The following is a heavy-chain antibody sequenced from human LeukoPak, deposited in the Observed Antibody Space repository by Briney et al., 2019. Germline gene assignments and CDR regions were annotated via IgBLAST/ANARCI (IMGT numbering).Heavy chain of an antibody. CDR1: GYTFTSYG. CDR3: AGSPTTVTTFFTT. J-gene: IGHJ5*02. V-gene: IGHV1-18*01. CDR2: ISAYNGNT. D-gene: IGHD4-17*01. Sequence: ASVKVSCKASGYTFTSYGISWVRQAPGQGLEWMGWISAYNGNTNYAQKLRGRVTMTTDTSTSTAYMELRSLRSDDTAVYYCAGSPTTVTTFFTTWGQGTLVTASS.